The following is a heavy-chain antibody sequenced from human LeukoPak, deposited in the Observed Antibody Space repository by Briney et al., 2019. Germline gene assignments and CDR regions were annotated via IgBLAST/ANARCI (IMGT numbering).Heavy chain of an antibody. CDR3: ARDVSYYDSSGCFDY. CDR2: IYYSGST. CDR1: GGSISSYY. Sequence: SETLSLTCIVSGGSISSYYWSWLRQPPGKGLEWIGYIYYSGSTNYNPSLKSRVTISVDTSKKQFSLRLSSVTAADTAVYYCARDVSYYDSSGCFDYWGQGTLVTVSS. D-gene: IGHD3-22*01. J-gene: IGHJ4*02. V-gene: IGHV4-59*01.